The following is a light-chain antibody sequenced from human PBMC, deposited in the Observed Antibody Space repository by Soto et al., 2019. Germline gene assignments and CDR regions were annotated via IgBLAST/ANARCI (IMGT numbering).Light chain of an antibody. CDR1: QSVSSN. CDR2: GAS. V-gene: IGKV3-15*01. Sequence: EIVMTQSPATLSVSPGERATLSCWASQSVSSNLAWYQHKPGQAPRLLIYGASTRATGIPARFSGSGSGTEFTLTISSLQSEDFAVYYCQQYNNWPETF. CDR3: QQYNNWPET. J-gene: IGKJ1*01.